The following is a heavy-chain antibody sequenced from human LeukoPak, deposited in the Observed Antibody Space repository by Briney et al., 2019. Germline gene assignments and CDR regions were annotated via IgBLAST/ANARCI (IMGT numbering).Heavy chain of an antibody. D-gene: IGHD3-3*01. CDR3: ARFLYYDFWSGYDNWFDP. J-gene: IGHJ5*02. CDR1: GGSISSYY. Sequence: SETLSLTCTVSGGSISSYYWSWIRQPPGKGLEWIGYIYYSGSTNYNPSLKSRVTISVGTSKNQFSLKLSSVTAADTAVYYCARFLYYDFWSGYDNWFDPWGQGTLVTVSS. CDR2: IYYSGST. V-gene: IGHV4-59*08.